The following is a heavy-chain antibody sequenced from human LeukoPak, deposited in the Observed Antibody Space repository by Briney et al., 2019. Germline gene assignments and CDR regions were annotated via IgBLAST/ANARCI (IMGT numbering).Heavy chain of an antibody. CDR1: GFTFSSYG. V-gene: IGHV3-33*01. CDR3: ARDYCSSTSCYDRYYWYFDL. CDR2: IWYDGSNK. D-gene: IGHD2-2*01. J-gene: IGHJ2*01. Sequence: GGSLRLSCAASGFTFSSYGMHGVRQAPGKGLEWVAVIWYDGSNKYYADSVKGRFTISRDNSKNTLYLQMNSLRAEDTAVYYCARDYCSSTSCYDRYYWYFDLWGRGTLVTVSS.